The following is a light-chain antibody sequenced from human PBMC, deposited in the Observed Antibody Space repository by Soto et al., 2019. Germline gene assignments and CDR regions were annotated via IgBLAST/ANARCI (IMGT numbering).Light chain of an antibody. CDR3: QQYNSYSGT. J-gene: IGKJ1*01. Sequence: DIQMTQSPSTLSASVGDSVTITCRASQSISSWLAWYQQKPGKAPKLLIYDASSLESGVPSRFSGSGSGTEFTLTISSLQPDDFATYYCQQYNSYSGTFGQGTKVDIK. V-gene: IGKV1-5*01. CDR1: QSISSW. CDR2: DAS.